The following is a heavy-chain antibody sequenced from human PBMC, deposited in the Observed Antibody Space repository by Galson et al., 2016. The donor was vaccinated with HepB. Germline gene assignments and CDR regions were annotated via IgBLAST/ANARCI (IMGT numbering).Heavy chain of an antibody. CDR2: ISGSATST. V-gene: IGHV3-23*01. D-gene: IGHD2-2*01. CDR3: VNRRYSSSWYDS. Sequence: SLRLSCAASGITFSSYAMSWVRQAPGRGLEWVSTISGSATSTYYADSVRGRFTISRDNSKNTLYLQMNSLRAEDTAVYYCVNRRYSSSWYDSWGQGTLVTVSP. J-gene: IGHJ5*01. CDR1: GITFSSYA.